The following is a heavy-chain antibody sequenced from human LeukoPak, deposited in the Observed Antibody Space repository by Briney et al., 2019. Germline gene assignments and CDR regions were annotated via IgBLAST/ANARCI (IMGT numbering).Heavy chain of an antibody. CDR3: AREGYSSSWNYFDY. Sequence: GASVKVSCKASGYTFTSYVINWLRQAPGQGLEWMGWISAYNGNTNYAQKLQGRVTMTTDTSTSTAYMELRSLRSDDTAVYYCAREGYSSSWNYFDYWGQGALVTVSS. CDR1: GYTFTSYV. CDR2: ISAYNGNT. J-gene: IGHJ4*02. D-gene: IGHD6-13*01. V-gene: IGHV1-18*01.